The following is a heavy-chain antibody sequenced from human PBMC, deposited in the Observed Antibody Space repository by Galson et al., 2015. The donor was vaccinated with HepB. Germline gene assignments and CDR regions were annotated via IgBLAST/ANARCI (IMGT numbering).Heavy chain of an antibody. CDR3: ARDRNHGEDV. CDR1: GYTFTSNG. J-gene: IGHJ3*01. D-gene: IGHD2-21*01. V-gene: IGHV1-18*01. Sequence: SVKVSCKASGYTFTSNGLSWVRQAPGQGLEWMGWISTYKGNTNYAQKFQGRVTMTTDTPTSTAYMELRSLTSDDTAVYYCARDRNHGEDVWGQGTMVTVSA. CDR2: ISTYKGNT.